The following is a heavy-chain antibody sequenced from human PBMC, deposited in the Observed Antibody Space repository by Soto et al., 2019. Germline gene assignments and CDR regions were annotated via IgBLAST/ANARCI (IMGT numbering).Heavy chain of an antibody. Sequence: PGGSLRLSCAASGFTFSSYAMSWVRQAPGKGLEWVSAISGSGGSTYYADSVKGRFTIPRDNSKNTLYLQMNSLRAEDTAVYYCAKPIVDTIMYYYGMDVWGQGTTVTV. CDR1: GFTFSSYA. D-gene: IGHD5-12*01. V-gene: IGHV3-23*01. J-gene: IGHJ6*02. CDR2: ISGSGGST. CDR3: AKPIVDTIMYYYGMDV.